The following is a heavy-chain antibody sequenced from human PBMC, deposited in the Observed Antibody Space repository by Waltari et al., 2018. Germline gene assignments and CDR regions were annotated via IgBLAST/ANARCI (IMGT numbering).Heavy chain of an antibody. V-gene: IGHV1-69*13. CDR3: ARASLHYYYDSSGYYSAADY. J-gene: IGHJ4*02. D-gene: IGHD3-22*01. CDR1: GGTFSSYA. CDR2: IIPIFGTA. Sequence: QVQLVQSGAEVKKPGSSVNVSCKASGGTFSSYAISWVRQAPGRGLEWMGRIIPIFGTANYAQKFQGRVTITADKSTSTAYMELSSLRSEDTAVYYCARASLHYYYDSSGYYSAADYWGQGTLVTVSS.